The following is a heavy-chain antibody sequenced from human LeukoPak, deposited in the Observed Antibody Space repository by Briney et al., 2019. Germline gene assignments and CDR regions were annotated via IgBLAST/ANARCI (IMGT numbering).Heavy chain of an antibody. D-gene: IGHD2-15*01. V-gene: IGHV3-15*01. CDR2: IRSKADGGTP. J-gene: IGHJ4*02. Sequence: GVSLRLSCAASGFTFGSYAMSWVRQAPGKGLEWVGHIRSKADGGTPDYVAPVKGRFTISRDDSKDTLYLQMNSLNTEDTAMYYCTTRSPARYCSDGACYSSADYWGQGTLVTVSS. CDR3: TTRSPARYCSDGACYSSADY. CDR1: GFTFGSYA.